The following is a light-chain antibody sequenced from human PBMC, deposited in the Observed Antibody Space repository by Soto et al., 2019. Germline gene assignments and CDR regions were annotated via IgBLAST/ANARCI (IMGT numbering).Light chain of an antibody. J-gene: IGKJ1*01. CDR2: DAS. Sequence: DIQMTQSPPTLSASVGSRVTITCRASQSISSWLAWYQQKKGKAPKILIYDASSLESGVPSRFSGSGYGTEFNLTISSLQTDDFATYYCQQYNSYPWTFGQGTKVDIK. CDR1: QSISSW. V-gene: IGKV1-5*01. CDR3: QQYNSYPWT.